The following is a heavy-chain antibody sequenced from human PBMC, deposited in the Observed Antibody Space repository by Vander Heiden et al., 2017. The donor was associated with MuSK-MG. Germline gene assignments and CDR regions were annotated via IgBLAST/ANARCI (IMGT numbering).Heavy chain of an antibody. CDR1: GFPFSSYA. Sequence: EVQLLESGGGLVQPGGSLRLSCAASGFPFSSYAMSWVRQAPGKGLEWVSAISGSGGSTYYADSVKGRFTISRDNSKNTLYLQMNSLRAEDTAVYYCAKEAQYYDFWSGYDDWFDPWGQGTLVTVSS. CDR3: AKEAQYYDFWSGYDDWFDP. V-gene: IGHV3-23*01. D-gene: IGHD3-3*01. J-gene: IGHJ5*02. CDR2: ISGSGGST.